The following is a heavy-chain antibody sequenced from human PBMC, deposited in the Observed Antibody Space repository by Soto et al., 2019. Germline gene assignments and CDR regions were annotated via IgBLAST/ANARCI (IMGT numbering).Heavy chain of an antibody. CDR1: GGSISSGGYY. D-gene: IGHD1-26*01. CDR3: ARHGGSYPFDY. V-gene: IGHV4-31*03. CDR2: IYYSGST. Sequence: SETLSLTCTVSGGSISSGGYYWSWIRQHPGKGLEWIGYIYYSGSTDYNPSLKSRVTISVDTSKNQFSLKLSSATAADTAVYYCARHGGSYPFDYWGQGTLVTVSS. J-gene: IGHJ4*02.